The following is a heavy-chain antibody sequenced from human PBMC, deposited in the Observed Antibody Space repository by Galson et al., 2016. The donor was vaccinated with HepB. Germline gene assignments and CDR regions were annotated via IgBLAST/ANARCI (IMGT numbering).Heavy chain of an antibody. CDR2: IYSGGST. J-gene: IGHJ4*02. V-gene: IGHV3-66*02. D-gene: IGHD4-17*01. CDR1: GFTVSNNY. Sequence: SLRLSCAASGFTVSNNYMTWVRQAPGKGLEYVSVIYSGGSTNYSDSVQGRFTISRDNSQNSLFLQMNTLRAEDTAVYFCVRGVYGDHGWFDYWGQGTLVTVSS. CDR3: VRGVYGDHGWFDY.